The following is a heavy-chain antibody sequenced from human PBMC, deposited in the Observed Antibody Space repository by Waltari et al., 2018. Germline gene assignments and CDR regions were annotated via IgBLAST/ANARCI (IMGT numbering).Heavy chain of an antibody. J-gene: IGHJ6*03. Sequence: QVQLVQSGAEVKKPGASVKVSCKPSGYTFTSYGISWVRRAPGQGLEWMGWISAYNGNTNYAQKLQGRVTMTTDTSTSTAYMELRSLRSDDTAVYYCARDRSPYYDFWRGIIGDYYMDVWGKGTTVTISS. CDR2: ISAYNGNT. CDR1: GYTFTSYG. CDR3: ARDRSPYYDFWRGIIGDYYMDV. V-gene: IGHV1-18*01. D-gene: IGHD3-3*01.